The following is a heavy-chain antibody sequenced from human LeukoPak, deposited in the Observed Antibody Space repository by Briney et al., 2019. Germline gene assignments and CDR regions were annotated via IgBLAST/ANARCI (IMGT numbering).Heavy chain of an antibody. V-gene: IGHV4-39*01. CDR2: MHPSEST. D-gene: IGHD2-21*01. J-gene: IGHJ3*01. CDR3: ARQPTYSSTFDV. CDR1: GGSINRISYY. Sequence: KTSETLSLTCTLSGGSINRISYYRAWIRQPPGKGMEWIGSMHPSESTYYNPSLRSRVTISVDTSKNQFSLSLTSVTAADRAVYYYARQPTYSSTFDVWGQGTMVSVS.